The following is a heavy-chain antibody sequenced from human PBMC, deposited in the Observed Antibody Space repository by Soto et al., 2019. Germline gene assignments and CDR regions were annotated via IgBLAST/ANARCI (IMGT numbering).Heavy chain of an antibody. J-gene: IGHJ4*02. Sequence: TLSLTCTVSGGSISSCYWTWIRQPPGKGLKWIGYIYYSGSPNYNPPLKSRLSISVDTSKNQFSLKLSSVTAADTAVYYCARNRDGYNPYCFDYWGQGTLVTVSS. CDR1: GGSISSCY. V-gene: IGHV4-59*01. CDR2: IYYSGSP. D-gene: IGHD5-12*01. CDR3: ARNRDGYNPYCFDY.